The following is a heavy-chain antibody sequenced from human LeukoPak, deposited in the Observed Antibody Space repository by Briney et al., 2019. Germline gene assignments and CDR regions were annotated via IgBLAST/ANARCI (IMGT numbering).Heavy chain of an antibody. CDR2: IYYSGST. CDR3: ARDTNGGSYYYDSSGYFDY. J-gene: IGHJ4*02. V-gene: IGHV4-39*07. CDR1: GGSISSSSYY. Sequence: PSETLSLTCTVSGGSISSSSYYWGWIRQPPGKGLEWIGSIYYSGSTYYNPSLKSRVTISVGTSKNQFSLKLSSVTAADTAVYYCARDTNGGSYYYDSSGYFDYWGQGTLVTVSS. D-gene: IGHD3-22*01.